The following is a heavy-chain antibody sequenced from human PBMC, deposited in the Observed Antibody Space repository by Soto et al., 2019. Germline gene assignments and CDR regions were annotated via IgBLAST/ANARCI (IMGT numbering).Heavy chain of an antibody. CDR3: ARDYYGSGSTFDY. D-gene: IGHD3-10*01. CDR2: IIPILGIA. V-gene: IGHV1-69*02. CDR1: GGTFSSYT. Sequence: QVQLVQSGAEVKKPGSSVKVSCTASGGTFSSYTISWVRQAPGQGLEWMGRIIPILGIANYAQKFQGRVTMTADKSTSTAYMEMSSLRSEDTAVYYCARDYYGSGSTFDYWGQGTLVTVSS. J-gene: IGHJ4*02.